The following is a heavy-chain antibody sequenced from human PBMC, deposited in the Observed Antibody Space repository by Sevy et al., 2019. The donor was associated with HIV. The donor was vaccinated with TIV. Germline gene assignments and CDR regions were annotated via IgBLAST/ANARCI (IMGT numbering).Heavy chain of an antibody. D-gene: IGHD3-10*01. Sequence: ASVKVSCKASGGTFSNYAISWVRQAPGQGLEWMGGFIPMFDTANSAQKFQGRVTLTADGSTSTAYMELSSLRSEDTAVYYCARDTHYYVSGSFDSWGQGTQVTVSS. CDR3: ARDTHYYVSGSFDS. J-gene: IGHJ4*01. CDR2: FIPMFDTA. CDR1: GGTFSNYA. V-gene: IGHV1-69*13.